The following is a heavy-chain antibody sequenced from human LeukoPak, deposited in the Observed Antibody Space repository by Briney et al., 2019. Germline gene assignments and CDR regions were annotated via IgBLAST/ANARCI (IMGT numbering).Heavy chain of an antibody. D-gene: IGHD3-10*01. CDR3: ARGGVRGVIIT. J-gene: IGHJ5*02. V-gene: IGHV4-4*02. Sequence: PSETLSLTCGVSGGSISSTNWWTWVRQPPGEGLEWIGEVELSGRTNYNPSLESRVTISVDMSANHISLKLTSVTAADTAVYYCARGGVRGVIITWGQGTLVTVSS. CDR2: VELSGRT. CDR1: GGSISSTNW.